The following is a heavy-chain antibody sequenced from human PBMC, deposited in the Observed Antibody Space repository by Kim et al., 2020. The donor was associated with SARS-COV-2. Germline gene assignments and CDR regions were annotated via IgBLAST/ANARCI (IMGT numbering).Heavy chain of an antibody. CDR3: ARVSSSYYDSSGYYMGDY. CDR1: GGSISSGDYY. D-gene: IGHD3-22*01. V-gene: IGHV4-30-4*01. CDR2: IYYSGST. J-gene: IGHJ4*02. Sequence: SETLSLTCTVSGGSISSGDYYWSWIRQPPGKGLEWIGYIYYSGSTYYNPSLKSRVTISVDTSKNQFSLKLSSGTAADTAVYYCARVSSSYYDSSGYYMGDYWGQGTLVTVSS.